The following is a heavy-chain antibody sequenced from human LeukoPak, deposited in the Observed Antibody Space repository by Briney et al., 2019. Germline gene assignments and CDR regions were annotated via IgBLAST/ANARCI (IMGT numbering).Heavy chain of an antibody. Sequence: PGGSLRLSCAASGFTLSNSWIHWVRQAPGKGLVWVSRINSDGSTTTYADSVKGRFTISRDNAKNSLYLQMNSLRAEDTAVYYCARDRGMMRGSDYWGQGTLVTVSS. CDR3: ARDRGMMRGSDY. CDR1: GFTLSNSW. D-gene: IGHD3-10*01. V-gene: IGHV3-74*01. CDR2: INSDGSTT. J-gene: IGHJ4*02.